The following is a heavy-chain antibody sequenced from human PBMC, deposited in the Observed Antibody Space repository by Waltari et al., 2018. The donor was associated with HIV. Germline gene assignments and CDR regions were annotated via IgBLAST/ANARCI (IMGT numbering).Heavy chain of an antibody. D-gene: IGHD2-2*02. CDR1: GFTFSSYW. V-gene: IGHV3-74*01. CDR2: INTEGSST. J-gene: IGHJ6*02. CDR3: ARGGHCSGISCYTGDYSYGLDV. Sequence: EVQLVESGGGLVQPGGSLRLSCAASGFTFSSYWLHWVRQAPGKGLVWVSRINTEGSSTSYADSVKGRFTISRDNAKNTLYLQMNSLRAEDTAVYYCARGGHCSGISCYTGDYSYGLDVWGQGTTVTVSS.